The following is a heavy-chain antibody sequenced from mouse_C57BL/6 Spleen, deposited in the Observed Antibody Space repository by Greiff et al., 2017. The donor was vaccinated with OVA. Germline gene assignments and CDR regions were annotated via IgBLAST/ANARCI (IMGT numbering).Heavy chain of an antibody. J-gene: IGHJ1*03. CDR1: GYTFTSYW. CDR2: IHPNSGST. CDR3: ASRGPYYGSSHWYFDV. D-gene: IGHD1-1*01. Sequence: QVQLKQPGAELVKPGASVKLSCKASGYTFTSYWMHWVKQRPGQGLEWIGMIHPNSGSTNYNEKFKSKATLTVDKSSSTAYMQLSSLTSEDSAVYYGASRGPYYGSSHWYFDVWGTGTTVTVSS. V-gene: IGHV1-64*01.